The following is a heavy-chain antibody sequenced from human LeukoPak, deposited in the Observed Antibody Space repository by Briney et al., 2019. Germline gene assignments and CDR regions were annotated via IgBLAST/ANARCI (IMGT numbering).Heavy chain of an antibody. D-gene: IGHD2-21*02. Sequence: PSETLSLTCTVSGGSISRYYWSWIREPPGKGLEWIGYIYYSGSTNYNPSLKSRVTISVDTSKNQFSLKLSSVTAADTAVYYCAGRTVVVTATPYAFDIWGQGTMVTVSS. CDR1: GGSISRYY. J-gene: IGHJ3*02. CDR2: IYYSGST. V-gene: IGHV4-59*01. CDR3: AGRTVVVTATPYAFDI.